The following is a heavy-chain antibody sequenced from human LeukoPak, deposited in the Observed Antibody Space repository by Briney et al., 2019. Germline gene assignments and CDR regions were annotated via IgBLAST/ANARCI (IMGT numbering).Heavy chain of an antibody. CDR1: GYTFTSYG. V-gene: IGHV1-18*01. Sequence: ASVKVSCKASGYTFTSYGISWVRQAPGQGLEWMGWISAYNGNTNYAQKLQGRVTMTTDTSTSTAYMELRSLRSDDTAVYYCARLIGTVWFGELSYNWFDPWGQGTLVTVSS. D-gene: IGHD3-10*01. CDR3: ARLIGTVWFGELSYNWFDP. J-gene: IGHJ5*02. CDR2: ISAYNGNT.